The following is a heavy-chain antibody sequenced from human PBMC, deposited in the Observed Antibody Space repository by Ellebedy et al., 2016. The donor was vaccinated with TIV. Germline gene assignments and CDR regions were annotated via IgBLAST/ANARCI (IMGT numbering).Heavy chain of an antibody. V-gene: IGHV1-18*04. Sequence: AASVKVSCKASGFTFTSYGISWARQAPGQGLEWVGWVSAQNGHTNFAQKFQGRVLMTTDTSTNTAYMDLRSLRSDDTAIYYCARAVIEQWLVFDYWGQGTLVTVSS. CDR3: ARAVIEQWLVFDY. CDR2: VSAQNGHT. D-gene: IGHD6-19*01. CDR1: GFTFTSYG. J-gene: IGHJ4*02.